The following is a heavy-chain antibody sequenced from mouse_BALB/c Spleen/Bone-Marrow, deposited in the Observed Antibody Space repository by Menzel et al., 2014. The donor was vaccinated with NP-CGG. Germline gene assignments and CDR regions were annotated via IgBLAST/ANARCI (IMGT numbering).Heavy chain of an antibody. Sequence: EVHLVESGGGLVQPGGSRKLSCAASGFTFSSFGMHWVRQAPEGGLEWVAYISSGSSTTFYADTVKGRFTISRDNPKNTLFLQMTSLRSGDTAMYYCTRGGNWEDFDYWSQGTTLKVSS. CDR3: TRGGNWEDFDY. CDR2: ISSGSSTT. J-gene: IGHJ2*01. D-gene: IGHD4-1*01. V-gene: IGHV5-17*02. CDR1: GFTFSSFG.